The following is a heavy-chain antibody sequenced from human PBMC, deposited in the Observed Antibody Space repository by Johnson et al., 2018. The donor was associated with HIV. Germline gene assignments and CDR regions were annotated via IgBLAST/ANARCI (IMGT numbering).Heavy chain of an antibody. J-gene: IGHJ3*02. V-gene: IGHV3-7*02. CDR1: GFTFSSYW. CDR3: AKGDGIVGGSDAFDI. D-gene: IGHD1-26*01. CDR2: IKQDGSEK. Sequence: MQLVESGGGLVQPGGSLRLSCAASGFTFSSYWMSWVRQAPGKGLEWVANIKQDGSEKYYVDSVKGRFTISRDNAKNSLYLQMNSLRAEDTAVYYCAKGDGIVGGSDAFDIWGQGTMVTVSS.